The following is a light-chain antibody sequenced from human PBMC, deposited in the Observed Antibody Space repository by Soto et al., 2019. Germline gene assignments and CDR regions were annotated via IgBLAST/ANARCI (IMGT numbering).Light chain of an antibody. J-gene: IGKJ4*01. CDR1: QSVSSSY. CDR3: QQFSSYPLT. Sequence: EIVLTQSPGTLSLSPGERATLSCRASQSVSSSYLGWYQQKPGQAPRLLIHGASIRATGIPDRFSGSGSGTDFILTISRLEPEDFAVYYCQQFSSYPLTFGGGTKVDIK. V-gene: IGKV3-20*01. CDR2: GAS.